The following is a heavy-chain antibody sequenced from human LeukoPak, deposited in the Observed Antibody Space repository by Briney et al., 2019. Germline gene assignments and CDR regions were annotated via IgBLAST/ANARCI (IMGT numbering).Heavy chain of an antibody. CDR1: GFTFSSYS. V-gene: IGHV3-48*01. J-gene: IGHJ4*02. Sequence: GGSLRLSCAASGFTFSSYSMNWVRQAPGKGLEWVSYISSSSSTIYYADSVKGRFTISRDNSKNTLYLQMNSLRAEDTAVYYCANSREAAAGDYWGQGTLVTVSS. CDR3: ANSREAAAGDY. D-gene: IGHD6-13*01. CDR2: ISSSSSTI.